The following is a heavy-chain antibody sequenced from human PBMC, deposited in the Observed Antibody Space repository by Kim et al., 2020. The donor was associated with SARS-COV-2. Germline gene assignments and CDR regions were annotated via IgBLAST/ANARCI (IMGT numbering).Heavy chain of an antibody. CDR3: AKAPYSSSWYRIFDY. CDR1: GFTFSSYA. CDR2: ISASGGST. D-gene: IGHD6-13*01. J-gene: IGHJ4*02. V-gene: IGHV3-23*01. Sequence: GGSLRLSCAASGFTFSSYAMSWVRQAPGMGLEWVSSISASGGSTYYADSVKGRFTISRDNSKNTLYLQMNSLRAEDTAVYYCAKAPYSSSWYRIFDYWGQGTLVTVSS.